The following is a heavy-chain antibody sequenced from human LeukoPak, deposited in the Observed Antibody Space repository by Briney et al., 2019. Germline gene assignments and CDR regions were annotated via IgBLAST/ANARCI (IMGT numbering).Heavy chain of an antibody. Sequence: SETLSLTCTVSGGSISSYYWSWIRQPPGKGLEWIGYIYYSGSTNYNPSLKSRVTISVDTSKNQFSLKLSSVTAADTAVYYCAREWPRGILDYWGQGTLVTVSS. V-gene: IGHV4-59*08. CDR3: AREWPRGILDY. CDR1: GGSISSYY. CDR2: IYYSGST. J-gene: IGHJ4*02. D-gene: IGHD3-3*01.